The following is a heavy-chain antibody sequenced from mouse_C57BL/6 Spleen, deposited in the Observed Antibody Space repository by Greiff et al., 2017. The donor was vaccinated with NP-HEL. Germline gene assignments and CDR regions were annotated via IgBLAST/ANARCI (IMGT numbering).Heavy chain of an antibody. CDR1: GYTFTSYW. D-gene: IGHD1-1*01. CDR2: IDPNSGGT. CDR3: ARDYYGSSYDWYFDV. J-gene: IGHJ1*03. Sequence: QVQLQQPGAELVKPGASVKLSCKASGYTFTSYWMHWVKQRPGRGLEWLGRIDPNSGGTKYNEKFKSKATLTVDKPSSTAYMQLSSLTSEDSAVYYCARDYYGSSYDWYFDVWGTGTTVTVSS. V-gene: IGHV1-72*01.